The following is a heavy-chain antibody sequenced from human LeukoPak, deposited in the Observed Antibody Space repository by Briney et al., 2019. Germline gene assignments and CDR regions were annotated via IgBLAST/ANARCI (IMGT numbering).Heavy chain of an antibody. V-gene: IGHV1-8*01. CDR1: GYTFTSYD. CDR3: ARATNYCSSTSCYYYYYYGMDV. Sequence: ASVKVSRKASGYTFTSYDINWVRQATGQGLEWMGWMNPNSGNTGYAQKFQGRVTMTRNTSISTAYMELSSLRSEDTAVYYCARATNYCSSTSCYYYYYYGMDVWGQGTTVTVSS. CDR2: MNPNSGNT. D-gene: IGHD2-2*01. J-gene: IGHJ6*02.